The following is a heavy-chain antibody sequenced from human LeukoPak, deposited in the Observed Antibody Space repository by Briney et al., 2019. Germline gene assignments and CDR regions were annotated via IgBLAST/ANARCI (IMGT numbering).Heavy chain of an antibody. CDR2: ISYDGNNK. D-gene: IGHD6-13*01. Sequence: GGSLRLSCAASGFTFSNYTMHWVRQAPGKGLEWVAVISYDGNNKYYADSVKGRFTISRDNSKNTLYLQMNSLRAEDTAVYYCARERRPGIAAAGVYGMDVWGQGTTVTVSS. J-gene: IGHJ6*02. CDR3: ARERRPGIAAAGVYGMDV. V-gene: IGHV3-30*04. CDR1: GFTFSNYT.